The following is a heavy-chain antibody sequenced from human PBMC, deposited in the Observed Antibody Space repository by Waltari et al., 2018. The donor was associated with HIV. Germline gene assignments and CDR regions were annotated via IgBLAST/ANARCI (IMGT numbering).Heavy chain of an antibody. Sequence: QDQLVPSAADVKKPRAALKAPSTAPTYLFTSDYTHCLRQATGQGLEWMGWMKPNSGNTGYAQKFQGRVTMTRNTSISTAYMELSSLRSEDTPVYYCARGGSGSYYFQHWGQGALVTVSS. V-gene: IGHV1-8*01. J-gene: IGHJ1*01. D-gene: IGHD1-26*01. CDR1: TYLFTSDY. CDR3: ARGGSGSYYFQH. CDR2: MKPNSGNT.